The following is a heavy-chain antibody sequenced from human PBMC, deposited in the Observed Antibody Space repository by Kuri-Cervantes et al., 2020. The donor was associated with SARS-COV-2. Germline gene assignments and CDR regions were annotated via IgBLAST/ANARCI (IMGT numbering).Heavy chain of an antibody. V-gene: IGHV3-30*18. D-gene: IGHD2-2*03. J-gene: IGHJ4*02. CDR3: AKDGYCSSTSCYALDY. CDR2: ISYDGSNK. Sequence: SCAASGFTFSSYGMHWVRQAPGKGLEWVAVISYDGSNKYYADSVKGRFTISRDNSKNTLYLQMNSLRAEDTAVYYCAKDGYCSSTSCYALDYWGQGTLVTVSS. CDR1: GFTFSSYG.